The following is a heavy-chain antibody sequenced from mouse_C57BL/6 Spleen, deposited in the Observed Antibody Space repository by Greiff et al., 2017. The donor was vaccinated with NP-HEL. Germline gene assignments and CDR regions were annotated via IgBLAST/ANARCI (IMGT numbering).Heavy chain of an antibody. CDR2: IYPGDGDT. J-gene: IGHJ2*01. Sequence: QVQLKESGPELVKPGASVKISCKASGYAFSSSWMNWVKQRPGKGLEWIGRIYPGDGDTNYNGKFKGKATLTADKSSSTAYMKLSSLTSEDSAVYFCARGGWEGYFDYWGQGTTLTVSS. D-gene: IGHD3-3*01. CDR1: GYAFSSSW. V-gene: IGHV1-82*01. CDR3: ARGGWEGYFDY.